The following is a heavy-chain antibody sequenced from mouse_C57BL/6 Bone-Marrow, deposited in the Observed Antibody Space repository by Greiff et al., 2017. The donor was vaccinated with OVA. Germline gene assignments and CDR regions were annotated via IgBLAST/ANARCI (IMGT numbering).Heavy chain of an antibody. V-gene: IGHV1-52*01. CDR1: GYTFTSYW. D-gene: IGHD1-1*01. CDR3: ARWGHYCGSPWYFDV. J-gene: IGHJ1*03. CDR2: IDPSDSET. Sequence: VQLQQPGAELVRPGSSVKLSCKASGYTFTSYWMHWVKQRPIQGLEWIGNIDPSDSETHYNQKFKDKATLTVDKSSSTAYMQLSSLTSEDSAVYYCARWGHYCGSPWYFDVGGTGTTVTVSS.